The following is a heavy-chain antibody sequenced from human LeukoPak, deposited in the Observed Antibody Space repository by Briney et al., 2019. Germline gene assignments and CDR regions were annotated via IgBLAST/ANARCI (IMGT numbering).Heavy chain of an antibody. CDR2: MSYSGSST. D-gene: IGHD5-18*01. V-gene: IGHV3-23*01. Sequence: GGSLRLSCAASGFTFSSYAMNWVRQAPGKGLEWVSAMSYSGSSTYYADSVKGRFTISRDNPKNTLYLQMNSLRAEDTAVYYCARGGRAGYSYGCVDYWGQGTLVTVSS. CDR1: GFTFSSYA. CDR3: ARGGRAGYSYGCVDY. J-gene: IGHJ4*02.